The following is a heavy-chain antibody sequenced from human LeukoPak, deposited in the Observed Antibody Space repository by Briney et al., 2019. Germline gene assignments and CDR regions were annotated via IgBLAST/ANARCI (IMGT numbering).Heavy chain of an antibody. J-gene: IGHJ4*02. Sequence: PGGSLRLSCAASGFTFSSYAMHWVRQAPGKGLEWVAVISYDGGNKYYADSVKGRFTISRDNSKNTLYLQMNSLRAEDTAVYYCARAGWGSRYYFDYWGQGTLVTVSS. CDR2: ISYDGGNK. CDR3: ARAGWGSRYYFDY. CDR1: GFTFSSYA. D-gene: IGHD7-27*01. V-gene: IGHV3-30*04.